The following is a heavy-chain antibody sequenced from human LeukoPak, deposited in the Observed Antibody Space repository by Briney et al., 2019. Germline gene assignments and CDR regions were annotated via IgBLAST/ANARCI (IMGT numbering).Heavy chain of an antibody. CDR2: ISAYNGNT. V-gene: IGHV1-18*01. CDR3: ARDQQVDTTTIDY. CDR1: GGTFSSYA. Sequence: ASVKVSCKASGGTFSSYAISWVRQAPGQGLEWMGWISAYNGNTNYAQKLQGRVTMTTDTSTSTAYMELRSLRSDDTAVYYCARDQQVDTTTIDYWGQGTLVTVSS. D-gene: IGHD5-18*01. J-gene: IGHJ4*02.